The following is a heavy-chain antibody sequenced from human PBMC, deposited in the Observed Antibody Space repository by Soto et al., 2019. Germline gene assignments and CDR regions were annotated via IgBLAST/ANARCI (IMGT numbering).Heavy chain of an antibody. CDR2: IYPGGVNI. CDR1: GYSFTSHY. V-gene: IGHV1-46*01. CDR3: AGGSLRAKYSSSWFFDF. Sequence: GASVKVSCKAIGYSFTSHYMHWVRQAPGQGLEWMGTIYPGGVNIGYAQKFKGRVTMTKDTSTSTVYMELNGLTSDDTAIYYCAGGSLRAKYSSSWFFDFWGQGTLVTVSS. J-gene: IGHJ4*02. D-gene: IGHD6-13*01.